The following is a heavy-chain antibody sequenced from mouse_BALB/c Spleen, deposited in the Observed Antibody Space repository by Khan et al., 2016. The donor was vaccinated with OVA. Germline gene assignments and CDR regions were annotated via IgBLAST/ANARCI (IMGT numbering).Heavy chain of an antibody. CDR3: ASWGGVNSFFAY. CDR1: GYAFSSYW. V-gene: IGHV1-80*01. Sequence: VQLQQSGAELVRPGSSVKISCKASGYAFSSYWMNWVKQRPGQGLEWIGQIYPGDGDTNYNGKFKGKATLTADKSSSTAYMQLSRQTSVDSAVYFWASWGGVNSFFAYWGPGTTLPVSS. CDR2: IYPGDGDT. J-gene: IGHJ2*01. D-gene: IGHD1-3*01.